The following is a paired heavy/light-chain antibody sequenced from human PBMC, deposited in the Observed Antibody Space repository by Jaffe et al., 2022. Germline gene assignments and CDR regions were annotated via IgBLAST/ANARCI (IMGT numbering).Heavy chain of an antibody. CDR3: ARLRAYFSSWPGFDF. D-gene: IGHD6-13*01. Sequence: QLQLQESGPGLVKPSETLSLTCTVSGGSISTSSYYWGWIRQPPGKGLEWIANIYYSGTTYYNPSLKSRVTISVDTSKNQFSLKLSSVTAADTAVYYCARLRAYFSSWPGFDFWGHGTQVTVSS. J-gene: IGHJ4*01. CDR1: GGSISTSSYY. CDR2: IYYSGTT. V-gene: IGHV4-39*01.
Light chain of an antibody. Sequence: QSGLTQPRSVSGSPGQSVTISCTGTSSDVGGYDYVSWYQQHPGKAPKVIIYDVNKRPSGVPDRFSGSKSGNTASLTISGLQAEDEADYYCCSYAGSYSWVFGGGTELTVL. V-gene: IGLV2-11*01. CDR2: DVN. CDR3: CSYAGSYSWV. J-gene: IGLJ3*02. CDR1: SSDVGGYDY.